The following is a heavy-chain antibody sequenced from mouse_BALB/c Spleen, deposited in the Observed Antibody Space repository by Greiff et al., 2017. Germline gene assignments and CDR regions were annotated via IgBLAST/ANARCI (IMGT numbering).Heavy chain of an antibody. J-gene: IGHJ1*01. CDR2: ISNGGGST. CDR1: GFTFSSYT. CDR3: ARQGRSHWYFDV. Sequence: EVKLVESGGGLVQPGGSLKLSCAASGFTFSSYTMSWVRQTPEKRLEWVAYISNGGGSTYYPDTVKGRFTISRDNAKNTLYLQMSSLKSEDTAMYYCARQGRSHWYFDVWGAGTTVTVSS. V-gene: IGHV5-12-2*01.